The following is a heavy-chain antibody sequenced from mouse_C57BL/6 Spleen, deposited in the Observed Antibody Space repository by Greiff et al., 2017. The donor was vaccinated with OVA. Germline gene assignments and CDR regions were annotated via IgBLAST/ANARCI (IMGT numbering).Heavy chain of an antibody. CDR1: GFSMSTFGMG. Sequence: QVTLKESGPGILQPSQTLSLTCSFSGFSMSTFGMGVGWIRQPSGKGLEWLAHIWWDDDKYYHPALKSGLTIAEDTSKTQVFLKISHVDTADTSSYYYAPTHYYGSSYWYFYVWGTGTTVTVSS. CDR3: APTHYYGSSYWYFYV. V-gene: IGHV8-8*01. J-gene: IGHJ1*03. D-gene: IGHD1-1*01. CDR2: IWWDDDK.